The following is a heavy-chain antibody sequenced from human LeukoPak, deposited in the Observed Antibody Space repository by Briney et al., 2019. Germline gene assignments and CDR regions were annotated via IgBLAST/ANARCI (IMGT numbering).Heavy chain of an antibody. CDR2: IIPIFGTA. J-gene: IGHJ6*03. CDR1: GGTFSSYA. CDR3: ARAGDTAVTRYYYYYMDV. V-gene: IGHV1-69*06. D-gene: IGHD4-17*01. Sequence: GASVKVSCKASGGTFSSYAISWVRQAPGQGLEWMGGIIPIFGTANYAQKFQGRVTITADKSTSTAYMELSSLRSEDTAVYYCARAGDTAVTRYYYYYMDVWGKGTTVTVSS.